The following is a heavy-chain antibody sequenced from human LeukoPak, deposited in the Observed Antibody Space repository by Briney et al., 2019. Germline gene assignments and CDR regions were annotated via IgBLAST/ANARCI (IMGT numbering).Heavy chain of an antibody. CDR2: INPNNGVT. CDR1: GYTFSDYY. D-gene: IGHD5-24*01. V-gene: IGHV1-2*02. CDR3: ARGPERWRQQDFLDV. J-gene: IGHJ6*04. Sequence: GASVKVSCKTSGYTFSDYYIHWVRQAPGQGLEWMGWINPNNGVTNPAQRLQGRVTLSRDTSINTAYMELITLTSDDTAVYYCARGPERWRQQDFLDVWGKGTTVTVSS.